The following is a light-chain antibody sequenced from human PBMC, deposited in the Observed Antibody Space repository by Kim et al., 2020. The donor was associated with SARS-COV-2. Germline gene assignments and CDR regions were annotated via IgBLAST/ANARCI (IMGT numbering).Light chain of an antibody. CDR2: RVS. V-gene: IGLV1-47*01. CDR3: AAWDDSLRAVI. CDR1: TSNIRSNF. J-gene: IGLJ2*01. Sequence: GQRVTISCSGSTSNIRSNFVYWYQQLPGTAPKLLIYRVSKRPSGVPDRFSGSKSGTSASLAISGLRSEDETEYYCAAWDDSLRAVIFGGGTQLTVL.